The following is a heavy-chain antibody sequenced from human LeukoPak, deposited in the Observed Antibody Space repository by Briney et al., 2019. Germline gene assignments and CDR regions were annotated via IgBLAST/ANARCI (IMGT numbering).Heavy chain of an antibody. CDR1: GGSVSSGSYF. Sequence: SETLSLTCTVSGGSVSSGSYFWSWIRQPAGKELQWIGRIHTSGSTEYNPSLKSRVTISVDTSKNQLSLKLSSVTAADTAVYYCSRGNNYVDFDYWGQGTLVTVSS. V-gene: IGHV4-61*02. CDR3: SRGNNYVDFDY. CDR2: IHTSGST. D-gene: IGHD4-11*01. J-gene: IGHJ4*02.